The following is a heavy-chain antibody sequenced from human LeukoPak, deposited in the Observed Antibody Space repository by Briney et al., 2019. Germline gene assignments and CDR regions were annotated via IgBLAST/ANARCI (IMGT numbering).Heavy chain of an antibody. D-gene: IGHD5-24*01. V-gene: IGHV4-59*01. CDR2: IYYTGST. Sequence: SETLSLTCTVSGGSISSYYWSWVRQPPGKGLEWIGYIYYTGSTNYSPSLKSRVTISIDTSKDQFSLKLSSVTAADTAVYYCARDKGRDGYNFDYWGQGTLVTVSS. CDR1: GGSISSYY. J-gene: IGHJ4*02. CDR3: ARDKGRDGYNFDY.